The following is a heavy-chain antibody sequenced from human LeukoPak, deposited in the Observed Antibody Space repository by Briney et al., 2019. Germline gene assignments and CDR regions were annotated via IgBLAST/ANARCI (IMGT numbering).Heavy chain of an antibody. Sequence: ASVKVSCKASGYTFTGYYMHWVRQAPGQGLEWMGWINPNSGGTNYAQKFQGRVTMTRDTSISTAYMELSRLRSDDTAVYYCARGGYSLYYFYGMDVWGQGTTVTVSS. J-gene: IGHJ6*02. V-gene: IGHV1-2*02. CDR3: ARGGYSLYYFYGMDV. D-gene: IGHD2-2*03. CDR1: GYTFTGYY. CDR2: INPNSGGT.